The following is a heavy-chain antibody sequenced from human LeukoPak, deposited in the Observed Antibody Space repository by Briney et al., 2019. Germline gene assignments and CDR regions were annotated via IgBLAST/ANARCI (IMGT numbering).Heavy chain of an antibody. CDR3: ARESSYSSSWIDP. Sequence: PSQTLSLTCTVSGGSISSGGYYWSWIRRHPGKGLEWIGYIYYSGSTYYNPSLKSRVTISVDTSKNQFSLKLSSVTAADTAVYYCARESSYSSSWIDPWGQGTLVTVSS. J-gene: IGHJ5*02. V-gene: IGHV4-31*03. CDR1: GGSISSGGYY. CDR2: IYYSGST. D-gene: IGHD6-13*01.